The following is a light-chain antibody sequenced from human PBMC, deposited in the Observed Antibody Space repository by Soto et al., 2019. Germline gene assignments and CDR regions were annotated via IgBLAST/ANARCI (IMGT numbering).Light chain of an antibody. J-gene: IGLJ1*01. Sequence: QSALTQPASVSGSPGQSITISCTGTSSDVGGYNYVSWYQQHPGKAPKLMIYEVSNRPSGVSNRFSGSMSGNTASLTISGLQAEDEADYYCSSYTSSSTVFGTGTKVTVL. CDR2: EVS. CDR1: SSDVGGYNY. V-gene: IGLV2-14*01. CDR3: SSYTSSSTV.